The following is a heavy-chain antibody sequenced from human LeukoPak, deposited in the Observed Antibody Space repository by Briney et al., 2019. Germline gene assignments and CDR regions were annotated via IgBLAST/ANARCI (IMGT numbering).Heavy chain of an antibody. Sequence: TRGESLKISCKGSGYSFTSYWIGWVRQMPGKGLEWMGIIYPGDSDTRYSPSLQGQVTISADKSISTAYLQWSSLKASDTAMYYCATRRHSSSWFPDYFDYWGQGTLVTVSP. J-gene: IGHJ4*02. CDR3: ATRRHSSSWFPDYFDY. CDR2: IYPGDSDT. D-gene: IGHD6-13*01. V-gene: IGHV5-51*01. CDR1: GYSFTSYW.